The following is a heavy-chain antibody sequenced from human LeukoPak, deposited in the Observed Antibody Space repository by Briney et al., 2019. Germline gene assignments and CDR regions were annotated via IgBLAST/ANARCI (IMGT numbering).Heavy chain of an antibody. CDR1: GFTFSSYW. CDR2: IKQDGSEK. J-gene: IGHJ4*02. CDR3: ARVDCSSTSCYKPGYIDY. Sequence: PGGSLRLSCAASGFTFSSYWMSWVRQAPGKGLEWVANIKQDGSEKYYVDSVKGRFTISRDNAKNSLYLQMKSLRAEDTAVYYCARVDCSSTSCYKPGYIDYWGQGTLVTVSS. D-gene: IGHD2-2*02. V-gene: IGHV3-7*04.